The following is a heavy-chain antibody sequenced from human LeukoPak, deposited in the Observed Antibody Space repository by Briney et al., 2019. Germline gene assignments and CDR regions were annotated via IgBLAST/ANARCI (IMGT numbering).Heavy chain of an antibody. Sequence: SETLSLTCTVSGGSISSYYWSWIRQPPGKGLEWIGYIYYSGSTNYNPSLKSRATISVDTSKNQFSLRLSSVTAADTAVYYCARKVVRYFDWPRGAFDIWGQGTMVTVSS. D-gene: IGHD3-9*01. CDR1: GGSISSYY. CDR2: IYYSGST. J-gene: IGHJ3*02. V-gene: IGHV4-59*01. CDR3: ARKVVRYFDWPRGAFDI.